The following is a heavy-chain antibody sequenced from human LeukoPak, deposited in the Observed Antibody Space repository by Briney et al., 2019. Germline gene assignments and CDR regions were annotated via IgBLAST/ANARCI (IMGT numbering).Heavy chain of an antibody. V-gene: IGHV3-23*01. D-gene: IGHD2/OR15-2a*01. Sequence: GSLRLSCAVSGLTFSNYAMTWVRQAPGKGLEWVSSISGSGGNTYYADSVKGRFTISRDNSKNTLSLQMNSLRVEDTALYYCAKYSDSTGAHYFDYWGQGTLVTVSS. CDR1: GLTFSNYA. CDR3: AKYSDSTGAHYFDY. CDR2: ISGSGGNT. J-gene: IGHJ4*02.